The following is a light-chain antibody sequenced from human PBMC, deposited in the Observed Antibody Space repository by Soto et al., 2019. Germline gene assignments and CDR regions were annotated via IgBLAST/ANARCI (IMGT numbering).Light chain of an antibody. Sequence: DIQMTQSPSSLSASIGDRVTITCRASQGIRNDLGWYQQKPGKAPKRLIYVASSLESGVPSRFSGRGSGTEFTLSISSLQPEPFATYYCLQHSSYSYTFGQVTKLEIK. CDR3: LQHSSYSYT. CDR1: QGIRND. V-gene: IGKV1-17*01. J-gene: IGKJ2*01. CDR2: VAS.